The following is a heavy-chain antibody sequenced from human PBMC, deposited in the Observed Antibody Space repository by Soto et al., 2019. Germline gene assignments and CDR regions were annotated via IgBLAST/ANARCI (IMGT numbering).Heavy chain of an antibody. CDR3: ARVGIIAVAYFDY. Sequence: QVQLVESGGGVVQPGRSLRLSCAASGFTFSSYAMHWVRQAPGKGLEWVAVISYDGSNKYYADSVKGRFTISRDNSKNTLYMQINSLRGEDTAVYYCARVGIIAVAYFDYWGQGTLVTVSS. V-gene: IGHV3-30-3*01. CDR1: GFTFSSYA. D-gene: IGHD6-19*01. CDR2: ISYDGSNK. J-gene: IGHJ4*02.